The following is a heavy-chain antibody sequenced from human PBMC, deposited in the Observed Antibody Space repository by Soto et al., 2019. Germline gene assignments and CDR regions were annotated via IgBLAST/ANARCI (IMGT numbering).Heavy chain of an antibody. D-gene: IGHD2-2*01. Sequence: GGSLSLSCAASGFTFSSYAMHWVRQAPGKGLEYVSAISSNGGSTYYANSVKGRFTISRDNSKNTLYLQMGSLRAEDMAVYYCARGNVVVPAAIADYWGQGT. CDR2: ISSNGGST. CDR1: GFTFSSYA. CDR3: ARGNVVVPAAIADY. V-gene: IGHV3-64*01. J-gene: IGHJ4*02.